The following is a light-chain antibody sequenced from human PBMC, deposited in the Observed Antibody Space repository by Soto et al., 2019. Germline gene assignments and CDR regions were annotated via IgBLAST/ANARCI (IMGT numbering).Light chain of an antibody. CDR2: GAS. Sequence: EIVMTQSPATLSVSPGERATVSCRASQSVSSNLARYQQKPGQAPRLLIYGASTRATGIPARFSGSGSGTEFTLTIGSLQSEDFAVYYCQQYNNWPRTFGQGTKLEIK. CDR3: QQYNNWPRT. CDR1: QSVSSN. V-gene: IGKV3-15*01. J-gene: IGKJ2*01.